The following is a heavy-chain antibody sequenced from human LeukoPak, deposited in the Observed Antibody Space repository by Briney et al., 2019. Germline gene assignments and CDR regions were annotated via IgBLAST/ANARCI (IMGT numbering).Heavy chain of an antibody. CDR2: IHYSGST. CDR1: GGSISSYY. J-gene: IGHJ4*02. V-gene: IGHV4-59*01. Sequence: KPSETLSLTCTVSGGSISSYYWNWIRQAPGKGLEWIGYIHYSGSTNHNSSLKSRVTISVDTSKNQYSLKLSSVTAAATAVYYCARDGVTGGFDYWGQGTLVTVSS. D-gene: IGHD2-21*02. CDR3: ARDGVTGGFDY.